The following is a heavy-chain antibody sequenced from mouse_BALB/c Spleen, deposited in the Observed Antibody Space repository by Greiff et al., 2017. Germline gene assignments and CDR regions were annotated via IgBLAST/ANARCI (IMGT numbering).Heavy chain of an antibody. J-gene: IGHJ2*01. CDR2: ISSGRSTF. Sequence: EVQVVESGGGLVQPGGSRTLSCAASGFTFSSFGMHWVRQAPEKGLEWVAYISSGRSTFYYADTVKGRFTISRDNPKNTLFLQMTSLRSEDTAMYYCARGDDGTREYYFDYWGQGTTLTVSS. CDR3: ARGDDGTREYYFDY. CDR1: GFTFSSFG. V-gene: IGHV5-17*02. D-gene: IGHD1-1*01.